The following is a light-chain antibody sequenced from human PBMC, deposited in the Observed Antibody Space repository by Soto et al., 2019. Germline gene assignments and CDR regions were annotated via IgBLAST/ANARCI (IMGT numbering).Light chain of an antibody. CDR2: GAS. CDR3: QQYNNWPQT. V-gene: IGKV3-15*01. Sequence: EIVMTQSPATLSVSPGERATLSCRASQSVSINLAWYQQRPGQAPRLLIYGASTRATGIPARFSGSGSGTDFTLTISSLQSEDFAVYYCQQYNNWPQTFGPGTKWVS. J-gene: IGKJ3*01. CDR1: QSVSIN.